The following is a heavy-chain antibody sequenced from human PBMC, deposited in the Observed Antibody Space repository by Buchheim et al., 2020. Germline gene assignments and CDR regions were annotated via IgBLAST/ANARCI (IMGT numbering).Heavy chain of an antibody. CDR3: ARKLSITIFGVVIYYYYGMDV. D-gene: IGHD3-3*01. CDR2: IKQDGSEK. CDR1: GFTFSSYW. V-gene: IGHV3-7*01. J-gene: IGHJ6*02. Sequence: EVQLVESGGGLVQPGGSLRLSCAASGFTFSSYWMSWVRQAPGKGLEWVANIKQDGSEKYYVDSVKGRFTISRENAKNSLYLQMSSLRAEDTAVYYCARKLSITIFGVVIYYYYGMDVWGQGTT.